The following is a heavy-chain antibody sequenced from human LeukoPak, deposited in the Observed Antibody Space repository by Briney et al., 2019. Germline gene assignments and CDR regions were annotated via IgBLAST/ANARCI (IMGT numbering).Heavy chain of an antibody. V-gene: IGHV3-23*01. CDR1: GFTFSSYA. CDR2: IGGSGGAT. J-gene: IGHJ2*01. CDR3: ARKSYCSSTSCYGSYWYFDL. Sequence: GGSLRLSCAASGFTFSSYAMTWVRQAPGKGLEWVSAIGGSGGATYYADSVKGRFTISRENAKNSLYLQMNSLRAGDTAVYYCARKSYCSSTSCYGSYWYFDLWGRGTLVTVSS. D-gene: IGHD2-2*01.